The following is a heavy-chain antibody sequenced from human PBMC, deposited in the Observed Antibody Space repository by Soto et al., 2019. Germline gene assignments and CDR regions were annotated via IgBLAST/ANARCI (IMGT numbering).Heavy chain of an antibody. CDR3: ARTKNILTGFYYYYYYGMDV. D-gene: IGHD3-9*01. V-gene: IGHV4-59*08. CDR1: GGSISSYY. Sequence: PSETLSLTCTVSGGSISSYYWSWIRQPPGKGLDWIGYIYYSGSTNYNPSLKSRVTISVDTSKNQFSLKLSSVTAADTAVYYCARTKNILTGFYYYYYYGMDVWGQGTTVTVSS. CDR2: IYYSGST. J-gene: IGHJ6*02.